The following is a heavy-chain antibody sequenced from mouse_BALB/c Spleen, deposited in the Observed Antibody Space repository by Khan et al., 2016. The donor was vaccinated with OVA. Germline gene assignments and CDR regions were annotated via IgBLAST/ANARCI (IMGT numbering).Heavy chain of an antibody. V-gene: IGHV1-4*01. J-gene: IGHJ4*01. CDR3: ARDFRYYGSRGAMDY. D-gene: IGHD1-1*01. Sequence: QVQLKESGTELARPGASVKMSCKASGYTFTSYTIHWVKQRPGQGLDWIGYIHPNSGYTTYNQKFKGKATLTADKSSSTAYMQLSSLTSEDSAVYYCARDFRYYGSRGAMDYWGQGTSVTVSS. CDR1: GYTFTSYT. CDR2: IHPNSGYT.